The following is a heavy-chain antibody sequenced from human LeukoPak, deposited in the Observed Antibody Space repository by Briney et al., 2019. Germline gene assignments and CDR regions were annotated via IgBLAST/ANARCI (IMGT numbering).Heavy chain of an antibody. Sequence: QPGGSLRLSREASEFTFSSFAMNWVRQAPGKGLEWVSYISGSSGTTYYAGSVTGRFTVSRDNAKNSLYLQMNSLRAEDTAVYYCARDFNHYDEVVSRWFDPWGQGTLVIVSS. D-gene: IGHD4-17*01. J-gene: IGHJ5*02. CDR1: EFTFSSFA. CDR2: ISGSSGTT. V-gene: IGHV3-48*01. CDR3: ARDFNHYDEVVSRWFDP.